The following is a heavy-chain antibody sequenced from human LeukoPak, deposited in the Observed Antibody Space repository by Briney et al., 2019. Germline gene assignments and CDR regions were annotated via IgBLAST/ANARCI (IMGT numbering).Heavy chain of an antibody. Sequence: ASVKVACKASGYTFTGYYMHWVRQAPGQGLEWMGWINPNSGGTNYAQKFQGRVTMTTSISTAYMDLSSLRSDDTAVYYCARWSSSWESFDYWGQGTLATVSS. CDR1: GYTFTGYY. CDR2: INPNSGGT. V-gene: IGHV1-2*02. J-gene: IGHJ4*02. CDR3: ARWSSSWESFDY. D-gene: IGHD6-13*01.